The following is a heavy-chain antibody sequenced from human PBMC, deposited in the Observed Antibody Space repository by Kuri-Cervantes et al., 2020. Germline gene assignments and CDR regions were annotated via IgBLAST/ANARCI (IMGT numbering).Heavy chain of an antibody. CDR1: GFTFSSYA. CDR3: ARGPRVVVVPAADSWFDP. J-gene: IGHJ5*02. V-gene: IGHV3-30-3*01. D-gene: IGHD2-2*01. Sequence: GGSLRLSCAASGFTFSSYAMHGVRQAPGKGLEWVAVISYDGSNKYYADSVKGRFTISRDNSKTTLYLQMNSLRAEDTAVYYCARGPRVVVVPAADSWFDPWGQGTLVTVSS. CDR2: ISYDGSNK.